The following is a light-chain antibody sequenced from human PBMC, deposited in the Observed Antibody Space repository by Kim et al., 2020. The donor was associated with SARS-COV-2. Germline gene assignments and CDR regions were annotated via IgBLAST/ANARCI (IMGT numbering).Light chain of an antibody. CDR1: SGHSSYI. CDR3: ETWDSNTLV. CDR2: LEGSGSY. J-gene: IGLJ3*02. V-gene: IGLV4-60*03. Sequence: QTVATQSSSASASLGSSVKLTCTLSSGHSSYIIAWHQHQPGKAPRYLMKLEGSGSYDKGSGVPDRFSGSSSGADRHLTISNLQSEDEADYYCETWDSNTLVFGGGTQLTVL.